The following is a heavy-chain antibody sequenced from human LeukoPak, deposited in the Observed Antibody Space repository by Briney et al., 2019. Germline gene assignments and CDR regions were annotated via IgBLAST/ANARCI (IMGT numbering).Heavy chain of an antibody. CDR2: INHSGST. J-gene: IGHJ4*02. D-gene: IGHD6-19*01. CDR1: GGSFSGYY. CDR3: ARARVAVAKYYFDY. Sequence: PPETLSLTCAVYGGSFSGYYWSWIRQPPGKGLEWIGEINHSGSTNYNPSLKSRVTISVDTSKNQFSLKLSSVTAADTAVYYCARARVAVAKYYFDYWGQGTLVTVSS. V-gene: IGHV4-34*01.